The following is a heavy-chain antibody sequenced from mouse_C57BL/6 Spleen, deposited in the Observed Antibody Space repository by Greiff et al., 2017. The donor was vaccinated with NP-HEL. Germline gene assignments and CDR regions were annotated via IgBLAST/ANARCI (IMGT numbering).Heavy chain of an antibody. CDR2: IYPGSGST. J-gene: IGHJ3*01. CDR3: ARRDYEGGFAY. D-gene: IGHD2-4*01. CDR1: GFTFTSYW. V-gene: IGHV1-55*01. Sequence: VQLQQPGAELVKPGASVKLSCTASGFTFTSYWITWVRQTPGQGLEWLGDIYPGSGSTNYNEKIKSQATLTVDTSTSTAYMQLSSLTSEDTAVYYCARRDYEGGFAYWGQGTLVTVSA.